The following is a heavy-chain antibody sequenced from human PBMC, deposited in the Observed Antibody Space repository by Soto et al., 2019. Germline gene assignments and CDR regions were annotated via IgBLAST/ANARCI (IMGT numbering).Heavy chain of an antibody. CDR2: ISAYNGNT. CDR1: GYTFTSYG. CDR3: ASHYDSSGLRGKYGMDV. J-gene: IGHJ6*02. V-gene: IGHV1-18*01. Sequence: QVQLVQSGAEVKKPGASVKVSCKASGYTFTSYGIIWVRQAPGQGLEWMGWISAYNGNTNYAQKLQGRVTMTTDTSTSTAYMELRSLRSDDTAVYYCASHYDSSGLRGKYGMDVWGQGTTVTVSS. D-gene: IGHD3-22*01.